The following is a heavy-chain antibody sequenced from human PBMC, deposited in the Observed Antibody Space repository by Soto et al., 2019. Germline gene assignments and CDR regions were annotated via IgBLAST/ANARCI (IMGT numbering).Heavy chain of an antibody. Sequence: GASVKVSCKASGGTFSKNTSSWVRQAPGHGLEWMGGIMPVFGRPNYAQKFQGRVTITADEDTRTAYMELSRLKSDDTAVYYCARQLDYDTSGYYYAYWGQGTQVTVSS. J-gene: IGHJ4*02. V-gene: IGHV1-69*13. D-gene: IGHD3-22*01. CDR1: GGTFSKNT. CDR2: IMPVFGRP. CDR3: ARQLDYDTSGYYYAY.